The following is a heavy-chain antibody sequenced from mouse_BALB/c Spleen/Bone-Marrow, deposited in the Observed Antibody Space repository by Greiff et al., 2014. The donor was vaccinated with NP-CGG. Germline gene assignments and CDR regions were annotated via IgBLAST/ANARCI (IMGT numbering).Heavy chain of an antibody. CDR1: GYSFTSYT. Sequence: VQLQQSAAELARPGASVKMSCKASGYSFTSYTMHWVKQRPGQGLEWIGYISPSSGYNEYNQKFKDKTTLTADKSSSTAYMQLSSLTSEDSAVYYCARPYGNYVYYWGQGTTLTVSS. CDR3: ARPYGNYVYY. V-gene: IGHV1-4*02. CDR2: ISPSSGYN. D-gene: IGHD2-10*02. J-gene: IGHJ2*01.